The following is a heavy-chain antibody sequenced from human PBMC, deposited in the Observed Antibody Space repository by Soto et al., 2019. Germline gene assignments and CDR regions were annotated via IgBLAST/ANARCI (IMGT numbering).Heavy chain of an antibody. CDR1: GFTFCTYA. J-gene: IGHJ4*02. D-gene: IGHD2-2*01. V-gene: IGHV3-23*01. CDR3: AKDKGGRYCSRTSCLYSFDY. Sequence: GSLRLSRTASGFTFCTYAVSWGRQAPGKGLGWVSTISGSGSTYYADSVKGRFTISRDNSKNTLYLEMNSLRAEDTAVYYCAKDKGGRYCSRTSCLYSFDYWGQGTLVTVSS. CDR2: ISGSGST.